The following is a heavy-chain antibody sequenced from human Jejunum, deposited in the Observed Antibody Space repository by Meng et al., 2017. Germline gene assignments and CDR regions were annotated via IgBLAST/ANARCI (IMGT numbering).Heavy chain of an antibody. CDR3: ARCSSAWPINYYYAMDV. J-gene: IGHJ6*02. V-gene: IGHV5-51*01. CDR2: IYPGDSDT. Sequence: GESLKISCKGSGYSFTSYWIGWVRQMPGKGLEWMGIIYPGDSDTRYSPSFQGQVTISAEKSISTAYLQWSSLKASDTAMYYCARCSSAWPINYYYAMDVWGQGTTVTVSS. D-gene: IGHD6-19*01. CDR1: GYSFTSYW.